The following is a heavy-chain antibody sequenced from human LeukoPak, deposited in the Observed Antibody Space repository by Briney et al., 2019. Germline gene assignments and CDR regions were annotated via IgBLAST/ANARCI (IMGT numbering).Heavy chain of an antibody. CDR2: MYYSGST. CDR3: ARNGGGYSFDY. V-gene: IGHV4-59*01. D-gene: IGHD1-26*01. Sequence: SETLSLTCTVSGGSISSYYWSRIRQPPGKGLEWIGYMYYSGSTNYNPSLKSRVTISVDTSKNQFSLKLRSVTAADTAVYYCARNGGGYSFDYWGQGTLVTASS. CDR1: GGSISSYY. J-gene: IGHJ4*02.